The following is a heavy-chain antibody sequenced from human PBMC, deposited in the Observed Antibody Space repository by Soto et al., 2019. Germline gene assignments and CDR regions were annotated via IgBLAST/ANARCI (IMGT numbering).Heavy chain of an antibody. V-gene: IGHV2-5*02. CDR2: IYWDDDE. Sequence: QITLKESGPTLVKPTQTLTLTCTFSGFSLSTTAEGVGWIRQPPGKALEWLALIYWDDDERYSPSLKSRLTISKDTSKNQLVLTMTNVDPVDTATYSCAHGSCSSADCYPNPYLDYWGQGILVTVSS. J-gene: IGHJ4*02. CDR3: AHGSCSSADCYPNPYLDY. CDR1: GFSLSTTAEG. D-gene: IGHD2-2*01.